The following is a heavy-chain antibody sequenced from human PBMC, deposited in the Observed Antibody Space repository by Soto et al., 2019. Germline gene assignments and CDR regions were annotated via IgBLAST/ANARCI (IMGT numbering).Heavy chain of an antibody. J-gene: IGHJ3*02. CDR2: ISDSGST. CDR1: GGSISTYY. CDR3: ARSYYDSSGLDAFDI. V-gene: IGHV4-59*01. Sequence: QVQLQESGPGLVKPSETLSLTCTVSGGSISTYYWSWIRQPPGKGLEWIAYISDSGSTNYNPSLKSRVTISVDTSKNQFSLKMSSVTAADTAVFYCARSYYDSSGLDAFDIWGQGTMVTVSS. D-gene: IGHD3-22*01.